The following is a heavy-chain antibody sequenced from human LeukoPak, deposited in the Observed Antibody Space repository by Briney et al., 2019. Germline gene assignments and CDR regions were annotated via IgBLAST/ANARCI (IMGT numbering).Heavy chain of an antibody. V-gene: IGHV3-30*03. CDR1: GFTFSSYG. D-gene: IGHD4/OR15-4a*01. Sequence: GGSLRLSCAASGFTFSSYGMHWVRQAPGKGLEWVVVISYDGSNKYYADSVKGRFTISRDNSKNTLYLQMNSLRAEDTAVYYCARIANSVDYWGQGTQVTVSS. CDR3: ARIANSVDY. CDR2: ISYDGSNK. J-gene: IGHJ4*02.